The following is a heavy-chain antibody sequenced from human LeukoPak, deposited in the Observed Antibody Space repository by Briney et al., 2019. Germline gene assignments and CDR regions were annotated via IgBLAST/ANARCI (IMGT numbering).Heavy chain of an antibody. CDR2: IYHSGST. J-gene: IGHJ4*02. CDR1: GYSISSGYY. D-gene: IGHD3-10*01. V-gene: IGHV4-38-2*02. CDR3: ARDFSGFGELFFGY. Sequence: PSETLSLTCTVSGYSISSGYYWGWIRQPPGKGLEWIGSIYHSGSTYYNPSLKSRVTISVDTSKNQFSLKLSSVTAADTAVYYCARDFSGFGELFFGYWGQGTLVTVSS.